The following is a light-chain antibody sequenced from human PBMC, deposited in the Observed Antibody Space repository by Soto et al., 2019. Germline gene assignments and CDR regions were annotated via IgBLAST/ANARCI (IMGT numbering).Light chain of an antibody. CDR2: FAS. CDR3: QNYDEWPLT. V-gene: IGKV3-15*01. J-gene: IGKJ4*01. CDR1: QSVSNN. Sequence: EIVMTQSPATLSVSPGERATLSCRASQSVSNNLAWYQQKPGQAPRLLIYFASTRATGIPARFSGSGSGTQFTLTITSLQSEDVAVYYCQNYDEWPLTFGGGTKVETK.